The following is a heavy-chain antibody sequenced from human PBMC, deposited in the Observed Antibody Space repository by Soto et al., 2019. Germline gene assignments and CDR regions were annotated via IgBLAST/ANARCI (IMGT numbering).Heavy chain of an antibody. J-gene: IGHJ4*02. CDR3: ALMLHCSGGTCPFDY. D-gene: IGHD2-15*01. CDR2: IDWDDDK. Sequence: SGPTLVNPTQTLTLTCTFSGFSLSTSGMRVSWIRQPPGKALEWLARIDWDDDKFYNTSLKTRLTISKDSSKNQVVLTMTNMDPVDTATYYCALMLHCSGGTCPFDYWGQGALVTVSS. V-gene: IGHV2-70*04. CDR1: GFSLSTSGMR.